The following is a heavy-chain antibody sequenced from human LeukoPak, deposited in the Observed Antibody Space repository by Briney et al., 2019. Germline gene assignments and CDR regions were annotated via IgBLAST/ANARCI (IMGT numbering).Heavy chain of an antibody. D-gene: IGHD5-18*01. CDR2: INHSGST. CDR1: GGSFRGYY. Sequence: PSETLSLTCAVYGGSFRGYYWSWIRQPPGKGLEWIGEINHSGSTNYNPSLKSPVTISVDTSKNQFSLKLSSVTAADTAVYYCARGLDTAMANVYYYYYYYMDVWGKGTTVTVSS. J-gene: IGHJ6*03. CDR3: ARGLDTAMANVYYYYYYYMDV. V-gene: IGHV4-34*01.